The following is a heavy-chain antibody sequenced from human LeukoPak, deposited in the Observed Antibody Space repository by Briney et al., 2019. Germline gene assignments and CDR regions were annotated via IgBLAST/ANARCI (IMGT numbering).Heavy chain of an antibody. J-gene: IGHJ4*02. D-gene: IGHD3-10*01. CDR3: AKGPSYGSGSYLDS. CDR2: ISISGGST. CDR1: GFTFSSYG. V-gene: IGHV3-23*01. Sequence: PGGSLRLSCAASGFTFSSYGMSWVRQAPGKGLEWVSAISISGGSTHYADSVKGRFTISRDNSKNTLNLQINSLRAEDTAVYYCAKGPSYGSGSYLDSWGQGTLVTISS.